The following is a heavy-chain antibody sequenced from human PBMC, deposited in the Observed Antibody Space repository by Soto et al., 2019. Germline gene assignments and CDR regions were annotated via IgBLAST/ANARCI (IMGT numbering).Heavy chain of an antibody. Sequence: SETLSLTCTVSGGSISSSSYYWGGIRQPPGKGLEWIGRIYYIGSTYYNPSLKSRVTISVDTSKNQFSLKLNSVTAAGTAVYYCARHGVGASSPNAFDFWGQGTMVTVSS. CDR3: ARHGVGASSPNAFDF. V-gene: IGHV4-39*01. D-gene: IGHD1-26*01. CDR2: IYYIGST. CDR1: GGSISSSSYY. J-gene: IGHJ3*01.